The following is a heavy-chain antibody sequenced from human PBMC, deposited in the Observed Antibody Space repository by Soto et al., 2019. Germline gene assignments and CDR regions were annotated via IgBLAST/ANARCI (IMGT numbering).Heavy chain of an antibody. CDR1: GFTLRDHD. CDR2: IRSSSTYI. CDR3: ARVTMYSSGIGY. D-gene: IGHD6-19*01. J-gene: IGHJ4*02. Sequence: PGRSLRLSCADSGFTLRDHDMTWVRQAPGKGLEWVSYIRSSSTYINYADSVKGRFTISRDNAQNSLYLQMNSLRVDDTAVYYCARVTMYSSGIGYWGQGTLITVSS. V-gene: IGHV3-11*05.